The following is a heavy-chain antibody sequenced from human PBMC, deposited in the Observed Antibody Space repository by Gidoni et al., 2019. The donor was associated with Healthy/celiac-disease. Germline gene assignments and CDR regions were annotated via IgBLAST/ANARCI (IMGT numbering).Heavy chain of an antibody. D-gene: IGHD6-19*01. Sequence: QVQLVQSGAEVKKPGASVNVSCKASGYTFTSYDINWVRQATGQGLEWMGWMNPNSGNTGYAQKFQGRVTMTRNTSISTAYMELSSLRSEDTAVYYCARGLVGAFYRLATHYDYWGQGTLVTVSS. CDR3: ARGLVGAFYRLATHYDY. J-gene: IGHJ4*02. CDR1: GYTFTSYD. V-gene: IGHV1-8*01. CDR2: MNPNSGNT.